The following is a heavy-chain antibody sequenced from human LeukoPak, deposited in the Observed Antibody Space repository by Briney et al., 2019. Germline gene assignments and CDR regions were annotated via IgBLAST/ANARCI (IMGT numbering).Heavy chain of an antibody. J-gene: IGHJ4*02. CDR1: GGSISSSSYY. CDR3: ARRITMVRGVIINYFDY. Sequence: SETLSLTCTLSGGSISSSSYYWGWVRHPRGERREWMVSIYYSCSNYYNPSLKSRVIISVDTTKNHFSLKLSSVTAADAAVYYCARRITMVRGVIINYFDYWGQGTLVTVSS. V-gene: IGHV4-39*02. D-gene: IGHD3-10*01. CDR2: IYYSCSN.